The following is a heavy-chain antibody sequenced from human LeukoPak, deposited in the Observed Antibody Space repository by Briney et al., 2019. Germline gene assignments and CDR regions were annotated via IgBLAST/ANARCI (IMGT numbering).Heavy chain of an antibody. Sequence: GGSLRLSCAASGFTSSSYGMHWVRQAPGKGLEWVAVIWYDGSNKYYADSVKGRFTISRDNSKNTLYLQMNSLRAEDTAVYYCARDRSGYSSGWYGGFDPWGQGTLVTVSS. CDR3: ARDRSGYSSGWYGGFDP. J-gene: IGHJ5*02. CDR1: GFTSSSYG. D-gene: IGHD6-19*01. CDR2: IWYDGSNK. V-gene: IGHV3-33*01.